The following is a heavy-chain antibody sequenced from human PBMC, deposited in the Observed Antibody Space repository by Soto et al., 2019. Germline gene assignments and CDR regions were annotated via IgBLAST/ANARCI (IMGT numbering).Heavy chain of an antibody. D-gene: IGHD6-19*01. Sequence: EVQLVETGGGLVQPGGSLRLSCAASGFTVSSNYMSWVRQAPGKGLEWVSIIYSGGTTYYADSVKGRFTISRDNSKNTLYLQMNSLRAEDTAVYYCTNSGWSFDYWGQGTLVTVSS. CDR2: IYSGGTT. V-gene: IGHV3-66*01. J-gene: IGHJ4*02. CDR3: TNSGWSFDY. CDR1: GFTVSSNY.